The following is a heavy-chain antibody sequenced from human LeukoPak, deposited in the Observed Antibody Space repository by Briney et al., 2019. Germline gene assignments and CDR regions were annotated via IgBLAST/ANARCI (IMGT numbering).Heavy chain of an antibody. J-gene: IGHJ4*02. V-gene: IGHV1-18*01. CDR1: GYTFTSYG. CDR3: ARTPRYDFWSGYLFDY. D-gene: IGHD3-3*01. Sequence: ASVKVSCKASGYTFTSYGISWVRQAPGQGLEWMGWISAYNGNTNYAQKLQGRVTMTTDTSTSTAYMELRSLRSDDTAVYYCARTPRYDFWSGYLFDYWGQGTLVTVSS. CDR2: ISAYNGNT.